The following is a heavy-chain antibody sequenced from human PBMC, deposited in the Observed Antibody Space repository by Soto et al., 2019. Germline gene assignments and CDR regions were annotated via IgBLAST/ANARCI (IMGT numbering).Heavy chain of an antibody. CDR2: VTPPFEAP. V-gene: IGHV1-69*13. CDR1: GGTFNKYA. D-gene: IGHD3-10*01. J-gene: IGHJ4*01. Sequence: SVKVSCKASGGTFNKYAINWVRQAAGQGLDWMGGVTPPFEAPNYPQNFQGRLTITADESTSTAYMELSNLRSEDTAVYYCARVQGVRCFGELSHFDSWGHGTLFTVSS. CDR3: ARVQGVRCFGELSHFDS.